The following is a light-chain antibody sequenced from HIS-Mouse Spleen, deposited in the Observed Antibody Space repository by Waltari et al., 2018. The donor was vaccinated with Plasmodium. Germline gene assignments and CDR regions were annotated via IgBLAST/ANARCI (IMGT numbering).Light chain of an antibody. CDR1: QSISSY. CDR2: AAS. J-gene: IGKJ1*01. V-gene: IGKV1-39*01. Sequence: DIQMTQSPSSLSASVGDRVTITCRASQSISSYLNWYQQKPQQPPKLLTHAASSLQRGVPSRFSGSGSRTDFTLTISSVQAEDVASYYCQQNYNTWTFGQGTKVEIK. CDR3: QQNYNTWT.